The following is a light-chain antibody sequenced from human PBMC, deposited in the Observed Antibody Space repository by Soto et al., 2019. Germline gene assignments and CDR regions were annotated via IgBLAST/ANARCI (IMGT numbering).Light chain of an antibody. CDR3: QQFGDLPPT. V-gene: IGKV3-20*01. CDR2: GAS. CDR1: QSVSSSY. Sequence: EIVLTQSPGTLSLSPGERATLSCRASQSVSSSYLAWYQQKPGQAPRLLIYGASSRATGIPDRFSGSGSGTDFTLTISRLEPEVFAVYYCQQFGDLPPTFGQGT. J-gene: IGKJ1*01.